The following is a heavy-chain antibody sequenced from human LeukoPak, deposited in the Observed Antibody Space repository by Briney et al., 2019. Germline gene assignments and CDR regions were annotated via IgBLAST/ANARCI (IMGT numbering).Heavy chain of an antibody. V-gene: IGHV1-2*02. CDR2: INPNSGGT. CDR3: ARGRYCSGGSCYSGWFDP. Sequence: ASVKVSCKASGYTFTGYYMHWVRQAPGQGLEWMGWINPNSGGTNYAQKFQGRVTMTRDTSISTAYMELSSLRSEDTAVYYCARGRYCSGGSCYSGWFDPWGQGTLVTVSS. D-gene: IGHD2-15*01. CDR1: GYTFTGYY. J-gene: IGHJ5*02.